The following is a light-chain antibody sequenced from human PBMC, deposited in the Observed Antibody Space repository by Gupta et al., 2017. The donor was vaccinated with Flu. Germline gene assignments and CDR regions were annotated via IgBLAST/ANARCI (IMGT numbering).Light chain of an antibody. CDR2: GAS. V-gene: IGKV1-39*01. Sequence: DIQMTQSPSSLSASVGDRVTITCRASQSISSYLNWYQQKPGKAPKLLIYGASSLQSGVPSRFSGSGSGTDFTLIISSLQPEDFATYYCQQSYSTLGTFGQGTKVEIK. CDR3: QQSYSTLGT. CDR1: QSISSY. J-gene: IGKJ1*01.